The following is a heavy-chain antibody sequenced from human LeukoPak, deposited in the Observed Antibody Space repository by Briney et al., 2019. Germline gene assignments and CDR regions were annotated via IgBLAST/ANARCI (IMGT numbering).Heavy chain of an antibody. Sequence: GGSLRLSCAASGFTFSSYEMNWVRQAPGKGLEWVSYISSSGSTIYYADSVKGRFTISRDNAKNSLYLQMNSLRAEDTAVYYCAREPPGYGMDVWGKGTPVTVSS. CDR3: AREPPGYGMDV. CDR2: ISSSGSTI. J-gene: IGHJ6*04. CDR1: GFTFSSYE. V-gene: IGHV3-48*03.